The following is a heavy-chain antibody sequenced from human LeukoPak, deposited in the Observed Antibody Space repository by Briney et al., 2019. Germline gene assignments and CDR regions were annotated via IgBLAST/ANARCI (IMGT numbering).Heavy chain of an antibody. CDR3: ASSHDSSGND. D-gene: IGHD3-22*01. Sequence: GGSLRLSCAASGFGFSSYWMAWVRQAPGKGLEWVANIKYDGSLKFYGGSVKGRFTISRDNTKNSLYLEMNSLRVDDTALYFCASSHDSSGNDWGQGTMVTVSS. CDR1: GFGFSSYW. J-gene: IGHJ4*02. CDR2: IKYDGSLK. V-gene: IGHV3-7*01.